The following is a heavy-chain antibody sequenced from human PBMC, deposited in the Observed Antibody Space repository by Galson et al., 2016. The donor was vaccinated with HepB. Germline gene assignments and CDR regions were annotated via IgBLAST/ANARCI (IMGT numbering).Heavy chain of an antibody. CDR1: GYRFTNHW. J-gene: IGHJ4*02. CDR2: IYPGDSDT. D-gene: IGHD6-13*01. Sequence: QSGAEVKEPGESLKISCKGSGYRFTNHWIGWVRQMPGKGLEWMGIIYPGDSDTRYSPSFQGQVTISADKSISTAYLQWSSLKASDTAMYYCARRPPGSNTWYYFDYWGQGTMVTVSS. V-gene: IGHV5-51*01. CDR3: ARRPPGSNTWYYFDY.